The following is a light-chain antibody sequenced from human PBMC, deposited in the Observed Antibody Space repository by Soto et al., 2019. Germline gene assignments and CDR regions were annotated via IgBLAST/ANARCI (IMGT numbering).Light chain of an antibody. CDR1: SGSIASNY. CDR3: QSFDSSNSVL. CDR2: EDD. Sequence: NFMLPQPHSVSESPGKTVTISCTHTSGSIASNYVQWYQQRPGSAPTTVIYEDDQRPSGVPARFSGSIDASSDSASLTISGLKTEDEAVYYCQSFDSSNSVLFGGGTKLTVL. J-gene: IGLJ2*01. V-gene: IGLV6-57*04.